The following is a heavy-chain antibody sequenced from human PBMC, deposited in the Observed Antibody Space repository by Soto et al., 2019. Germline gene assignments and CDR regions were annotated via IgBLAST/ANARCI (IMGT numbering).Heavy chain of an antibody. CDR1: GGSISSGGYY. CDR3: ARAIVGANPEYFQH. CDR2: IYYSGST. V-gene: IGHV4-31*03. Sequence: SETLSLTCTVSGGSISSGGYYWSWIRQHPGKGLEWIGYIYYSGSTYYNPSLKSRVTISVDTSKNQFSLKLSSVTAADTAVYYCARAIVGANPEYFQHWGQGTLVTVSS. D-gene: IGHD1-26*01. J-gene: IGHJ1*01.